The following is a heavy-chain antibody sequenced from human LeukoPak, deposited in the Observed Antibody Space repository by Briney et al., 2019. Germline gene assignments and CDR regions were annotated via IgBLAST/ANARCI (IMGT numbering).Heavy chain of an antibody. V-gene: IGHV4-34*01. D-gene: IGHD4-17*01. J-gene: IGHJ4*02. CDR1: GDSISSYY. Sequence: PSETLSLTCIVSGDSISSYYWSWIRQPPGEGLEWIGEINHSGSTNYNPSLKSRVTISVDTSKNQFSLKLSSVTAADTAVYYCARVGAELDNYGDYGFDYWGQGTLVTVSS. CDR3: ARVGAELDNYGDYGFDY. CDR2: INHSGST.